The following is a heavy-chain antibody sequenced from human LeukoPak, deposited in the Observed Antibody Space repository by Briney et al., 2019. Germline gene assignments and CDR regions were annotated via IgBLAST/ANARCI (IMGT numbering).Heavy chain of an antibody. CDR2: INPNSGGT. V-gene: IGHV1-2*02. CDR3: ARGLLWFGELSSWFDP. Sequence: ASVKVSCKASGYTFTGYYMHWVRQAPGQGLEWMGWINPNSGGTNYAQKFQGRVTMTWDTSISTAYMELSRLRSDDTAVYYCARGLLWFGELSSWFDPWGQGTLVTVSS. CDR1: GYTFTGYY. J-gene: IGHJ5*02. D-gene: IGHD3-10*01.